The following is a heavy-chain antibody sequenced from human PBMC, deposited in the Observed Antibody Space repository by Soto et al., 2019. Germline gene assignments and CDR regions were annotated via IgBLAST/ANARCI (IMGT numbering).Heavy chain of an antibody. CDR3: ARTITGIAVAGLI. V-gene: IGHV4-59*08. J-gene: IGHJ3*02. CDR2: IYYSGST. CDR1: GGSISSYY. Sequence: QVQLQESGPGLVKPSETLSLTCTVSGGSISSYYWSWIRQPPGKGLEWIGYIYYSGSTNYNPSLKSRVTISVDTSKNQFSLKLSSVTAADTAVYYCARTITGIAVAGLIWGQGTMVTVSS. D-gene: IGHD6-19*01.